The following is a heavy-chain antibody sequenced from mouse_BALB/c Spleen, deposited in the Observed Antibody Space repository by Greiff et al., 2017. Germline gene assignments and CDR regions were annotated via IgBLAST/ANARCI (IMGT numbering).Heavy chain of an antibody. D-gene: IGHD6-1*01. J-gene: IGHJ3*01. Sequence: VKLQESGPGLVAPSQSLSITCTVSGFSLTSYGVHWVRQPPGKGLEWLGVIWAGGSTNYNSALMSRLSISKDNSKSQVFLKMNSLQTDDTAMYYCARAEVDWFAYWGQGTLVTVSA. CDR2: IWAGGST. CDR3: ARAEVDWFAY. V-gene: IGHV2-9*02. CDR1: GFSLTSYG.